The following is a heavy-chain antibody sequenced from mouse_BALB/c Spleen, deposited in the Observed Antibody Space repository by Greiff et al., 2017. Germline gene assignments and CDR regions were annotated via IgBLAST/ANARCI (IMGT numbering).Heavy chain of an antibody. V-gene: IGHV2-6-7*01. CDR1: GFSLTGYG. J-gene: IGHJ1*01. Sequence: QVQLKQSGPGLVAPSQSLSITCTVSGFSLTGYGVNWVRQPPGKGLEWLGMIWGDGSTDYNSALKSRLSISKDNSKSQVFLKMNSLQTDDTARYYCARGYGSIHWYFDVWGAGTTVTVSS. CDR3: ARGYGSIHWYFDV. CDR2: IWGDGST. D-gene: IGHD1-1*01.